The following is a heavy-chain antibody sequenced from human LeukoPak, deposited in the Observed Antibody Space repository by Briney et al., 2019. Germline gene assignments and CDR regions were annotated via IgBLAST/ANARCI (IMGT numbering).Heavy chain of an antibody. V-gene: IGHV4-34*01. CDR1: GGSFSGYY. CDR3: ARDGPYDSGAFDI. CDR2: INHSGST. D-gene: IGHD3-22*01. J-gene: IGHJ3*02. Sequence: SETLSLTCAVYGGSFSGYYWSWIRQPPGKGLEWIGEINHSGSTNYNPSLKSRVTISVDTSKNQFSLKLSSVTAADTAVYYCARDGPYDSGAFDIWGRGTMVTVSS.